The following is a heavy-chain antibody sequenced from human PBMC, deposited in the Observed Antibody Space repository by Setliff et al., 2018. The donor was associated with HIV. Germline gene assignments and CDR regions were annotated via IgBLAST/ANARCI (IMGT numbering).Heavy chain of an antibody. V-gene: IGHV4-59*08. D-gene: IGHD3-3*01. CDR2: IYSSGTT. Sequence: SETLSLTCTVSGGSISSYYWSWIRQPPGKGLEWLGHIYSSGTTNYNPSLKSRVTISVDTSKKQVSLKLSSVTAADTAVYYCARHANYDFWSGYWGYYFDYWGQGTLVTVS. J-gene: IGHJ4*02. CDR3: ARHANYDFWSGYWGYYFDY. CDR1: GGSISSYY.